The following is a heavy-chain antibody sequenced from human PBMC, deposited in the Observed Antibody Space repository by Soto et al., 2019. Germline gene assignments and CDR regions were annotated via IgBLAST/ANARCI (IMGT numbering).Heavy chain of an antibody. D-gene: IGHD3-10*01. V-gene: IGHV3-9*01. Sequence: EVQLVESGGGLVQPGRSLRLSCAASGFTFDDYAMHWVRHAPGKGLEWVSGISWHSGSIGYADSVKGRFTISRDNAKNSLYLQMNSLRAEDTALYYCAKDGGITMVRGVITKSSGFDYWGQGTLVTVSS. CDR1: GFTFDDYA. J-gene: IGHJ4*02. CDR2: ISWHSGSI. CDR3: AKDGGITMVRGVITKSSGFDY.